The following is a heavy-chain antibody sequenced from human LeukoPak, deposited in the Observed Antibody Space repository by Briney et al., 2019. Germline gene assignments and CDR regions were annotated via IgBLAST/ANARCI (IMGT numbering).Heavy chain of an antibody. CDR3: ATERGYNYGQGAFDI. J-gene: IGHJ3*02. CDR2: IYYSGST. D-gene: IGHD5-18*01. CDR1: GGSISSYY. Sequence: SETLSLTCTVSGGSISSYYWSWIRQPPGKGLEWIGYIYYSGSTNYNPSLKSRVTISVDTSKNQFSLKLSSVTAADTAVYYCATERGYNYGQGAFDIWGQGTMVTVSS. V-gene: IGHV4-59*01.